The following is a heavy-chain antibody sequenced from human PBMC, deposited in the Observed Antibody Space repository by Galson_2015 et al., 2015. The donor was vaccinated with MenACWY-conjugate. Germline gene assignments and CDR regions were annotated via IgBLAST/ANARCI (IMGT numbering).Heavy chain of an antibody. CDR1: GFTFNNHW. Sequence: SLRLSCAASGFTFNNHWMHWVRQPPGKGLEWISYIKADGSFSNYADSVKGRFTISTDNAKNMVYLQMDGLGDEDTAVYFCARDNNWSFDSWGQGTLVTVSS. D-gene: IGHD1-1*01. CDR3: ARDNNWSFDS. V-gene: IGHV3-74*01. J-gene: IGHJ4*02. CDR2: IKADGSFS.